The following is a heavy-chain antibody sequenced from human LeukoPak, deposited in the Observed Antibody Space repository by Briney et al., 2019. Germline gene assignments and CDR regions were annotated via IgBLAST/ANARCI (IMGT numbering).Heavy chain of an antibody. Sequence: PGGSLRLSCAASGFTFSSYEMNWVRQAPGKGLEWVSIIFGAGKNTTYYADSVKGRFTVSRDNSKNTLYLQMTSLRPEDTAIYYCAKRNTMVRGGPCFDYWGRGILVTVSS. J-gene: IGHJ4*02. V-gene: IGHV3-23*01. CDR2: IFGAGKNTT. D-gene: IGHD3-10*01. CDR1: GFTFSSYE. CDR3: AKRNTMVRGGPCFDY.